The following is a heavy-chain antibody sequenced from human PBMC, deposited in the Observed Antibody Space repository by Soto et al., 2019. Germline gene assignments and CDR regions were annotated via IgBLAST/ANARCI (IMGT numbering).Heavy chain of an antibody. CDR1: GYTFTRYG. D-gene: IGHD2-8*01. J-gene: IGHJ6*02. CDR3: AKNGQPPYYYYGMDV. CDR2: ISGYNGDT. Sequence: QGQLVQSGGEVKKPGASVKVSCKASGYTFTRYGISWVRQAPGQGLEWMGWISGYNGDTKYAQKFQGRVTMTVDTYKTTAYRELRSLTCDDRAVYYCAKNGQPPYYYYGMDVWGQGTTVTVSS. V-gene: IGHV1-18*01.